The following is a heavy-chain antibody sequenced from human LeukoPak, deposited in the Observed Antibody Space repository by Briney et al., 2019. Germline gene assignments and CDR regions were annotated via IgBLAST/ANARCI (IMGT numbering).Heavy chain of an antibody. J-gene: IGHJ4*02. V-gene: IGHV4-39*02. Sequence: SETLSLTCTVSGGSISSSNYYWGWIRQPPGKGLEWIASIHYSETTYYNPSLKSRVTISVDTSKNHFSLKLSSVTTADAAVYYCARGPTYQPIDFWGQGTLVTVSS. D-gene: IGHD2-2*01. CDR2: IHYSETT. CDR3: ARGPTYQPIDF. CDR1: GGSISSSNYY.